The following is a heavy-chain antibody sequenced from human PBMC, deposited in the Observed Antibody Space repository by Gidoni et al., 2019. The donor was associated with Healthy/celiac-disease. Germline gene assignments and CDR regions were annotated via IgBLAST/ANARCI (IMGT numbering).Heavy chain of an antibody. D-gene: IGHD3-10*01. J-gene: IGHJ4*02. V-gene: IGHV2-5*02. CDR3: AHRYYLPVCY. Sequence: QITLKESGLTLVKPTRTLTLTCHFSGFSLSTSGVGVGWIRQPPGKALEWLALIYWDDDKRYSPSLKSRLTITKDTSKNQVVLTMTNIDPVDTATYYCAHRYYLPVCYWGQGTLVTVSS. CDR1: GFSLSTSGVG. CDR2: IYWDDDK.